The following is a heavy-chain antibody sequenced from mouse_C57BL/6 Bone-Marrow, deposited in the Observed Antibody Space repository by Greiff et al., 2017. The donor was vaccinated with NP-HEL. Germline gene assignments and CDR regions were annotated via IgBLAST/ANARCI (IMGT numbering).Heavy chain of an antibody. CDR1: GFTFSDYG. CDR3: ARPSLLWSPYYFDY. D-gene: IGHD2-1*01. J-gene: IGHJ2*01. V-gene: IGHV5-17*01. Sequence: EVMLVESGGGLVKPGGSLKLSCAASGFTFSDYGMHWVRQAPEKGLEWVAYISSGSSTIYYADTVKGRFTISRDNAKNTLFLQMTSLRSEDTAMYYCARPSLLWSPYYFDYWGQGTTLTVSS. CDR2: ISSGSSTI.